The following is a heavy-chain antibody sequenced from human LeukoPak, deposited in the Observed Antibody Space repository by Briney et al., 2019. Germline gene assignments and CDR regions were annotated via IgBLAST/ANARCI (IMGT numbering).Heavy chain of an antibody. CDR1: GGSISSYY. Sequence: SETLSVSCTVSGGSISSYYWSWIRQPPGKGLEWIGYIYYSGSTNYNPSLKSRVTISVDTSKIQFSLKLSSVTAADTAVYHCARGPGIAAAGTQLGDWFDPWGQGTLVTVSS. V-gene: IGHV4-59*01. D-gene: IGHD6-13*01. CDR3: ARGPGIAAAGTQLGDWFDP. CDR2: IYYSGST. J-gene: IGHJ5*02.